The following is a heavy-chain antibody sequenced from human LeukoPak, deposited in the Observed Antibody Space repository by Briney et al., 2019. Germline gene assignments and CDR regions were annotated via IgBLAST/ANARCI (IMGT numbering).Heavy chain of an antibody. CDR1: GGTFISYA. CDR2: IIPIFGTA. CDR3: ARGPMSSSWYLYYYYYYMDV. J-gene: IGHJ6*03. D-gene: IGHD6-13*01. V-gene: IGHV1-69*05. Sequence: SVKVSSTASGGTFISYAISWVRQAPGQGREWMGGIIPIFGTANYAQKFQGRVTITTDESTSTAYMELSSLRSEDTAVYYCARGPMSSSWYLYYYYYYMDVWGKGTTVTVSS.